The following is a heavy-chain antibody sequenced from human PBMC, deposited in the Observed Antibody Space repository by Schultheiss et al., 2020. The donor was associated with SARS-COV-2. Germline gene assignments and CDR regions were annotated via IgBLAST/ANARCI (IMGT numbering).Heavy chain of an antibody. CDR2: IYYSGST. V-gene: IGHV4-59*01. D-gene: IGHD6-13*01. J-gene: IGHJ5*02. Sequence: SETLSLTCTVSGGSISSYYWSWIRQPPGKGLEWIGSIYYSGSTNYNPSLKSRVTISVDTSKNQFSLKLSSVTAADTAVYYCAGSSSWYRNWFDPWGQGTLVTVSS. CDR1: GGSISSYY. CDR3: AGSSSWYRNWFDP.